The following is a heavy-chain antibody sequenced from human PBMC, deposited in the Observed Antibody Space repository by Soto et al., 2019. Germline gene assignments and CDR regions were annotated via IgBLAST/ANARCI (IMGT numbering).Heavy chain of an antibody. CDR2: SFHTGTT. CDR3: ARARIAPRTFDV. J-gene: IGHJ4*02. V-gene: IGHV4-4*02. D-gene: IGHD3-16*01. Sequence: QVQLQESGPGLVKPSGTLSVTCEVSGDSITSSYYWNWVRQPPGKGLEWIGESFHTGTTNYNPSLESRVIISVDTSKNHFSVKLTSVTAADSAVYYCARARIAPRTFDVWGQGSLVTVSS. CDR1: GDSITSSYY.